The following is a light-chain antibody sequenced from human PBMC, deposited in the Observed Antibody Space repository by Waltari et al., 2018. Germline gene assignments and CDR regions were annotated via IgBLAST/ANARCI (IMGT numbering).Light chain of an antibody. Sequence: EIVMTQSPATLSLSPGERATLSCRASQSVSSSLAWYQQKPGQAPRLLIYGAPSRATGIPDRFSGSGSGTEFTLTISSLEPEDVAVYYCQQNSNWPWTFGQGTKVEIK. V-gene: IGKV3D-15*01. J-gene: IGKJ1*01. CDR2: GAP. CDR3: QQNSNWPWT. CDR1: QSVSSS.